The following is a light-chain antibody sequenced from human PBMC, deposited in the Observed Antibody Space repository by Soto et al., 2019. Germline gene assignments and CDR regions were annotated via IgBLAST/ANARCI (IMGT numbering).Light chain of an antibody. J-gene: IGLJ2*01. CDR3: CSYAVTDVV. Sequence: QSALTQPCSVSGSPGQSVTISCTGTSSDVGGYNYVSWYQQHPGKAPKLMIYNVNRRPSGVPDRFSGSKSGNTASLTISGLQAEDEADYYCCSYAVTDVVFGGGTKVTVL. CDR2: NVN. CDR1: SSDVGGYNY. V-gene: IGLV2-11*01.